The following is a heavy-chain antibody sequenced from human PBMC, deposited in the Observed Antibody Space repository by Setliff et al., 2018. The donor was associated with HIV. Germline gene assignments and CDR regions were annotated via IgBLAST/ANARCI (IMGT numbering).Heavy chain of an antibody. CDR2: IYYSGST. J-gene: IGHJ6*03. CDR3: ARGVLITKRVTQTGGYYYYTDV. Sequence: SETLSLTCTVSGGSISSYYWSWIRQPPGKGLEWIGYIYYSGSTNYNPSLKSRGTMSSDTSKNQFSLKLSSVTAADTAVYYCARGVLITKRVTQTGGYYYYTDVWGKGTTVTVSS. D-gene: IGHD2-21*02. CDR1: GGSISSYY. V-gene: IGHV4-59*08.